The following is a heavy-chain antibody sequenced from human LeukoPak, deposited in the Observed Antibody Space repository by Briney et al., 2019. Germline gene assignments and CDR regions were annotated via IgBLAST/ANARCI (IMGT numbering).Heavy chain of an antibody. Sequence: PGGSLRLSCAASGFTFSSYSMNWVRQAPGKGLEWVSSISSSSSYIYYADSVKGRFTISRDNAKNSLYLQMNSLRAEDTAVYCCARASGGYFDYWGQGTLVTVSS. D-gene: IGHD3-10*01. CDR3: ARASGGYFDY. J-gene: IGHJ4*02. CDR1: GFTFSSYS. V-gene: IGHV3-21*01. CDR2: ISSSSSYI.